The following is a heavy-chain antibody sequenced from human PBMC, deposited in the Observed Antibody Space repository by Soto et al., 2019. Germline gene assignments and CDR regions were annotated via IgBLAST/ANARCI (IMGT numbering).Heavy chain of an antibody. Sequence: PVGSLRLSCAASGFTFSSYGMHWVRQAPGKGLEWVAVISYDGSNKYYADSVKGRFTTSRDNSKNTLYLQMNSLRAEDTAVYYCAKDRPAPGGTLDYWGQGTLVTVSS. CDR1: GFTFSSYG. J-gene: IGHJ4*02. CDR2: ISYDGSNK. CDR3: AKDRPAPGGTLDY. V-gene: IGHV3-30*18. D-gene: IGHD2-15*01.